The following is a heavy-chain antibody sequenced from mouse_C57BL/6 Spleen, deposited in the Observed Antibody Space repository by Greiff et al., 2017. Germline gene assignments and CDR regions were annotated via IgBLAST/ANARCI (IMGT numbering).Heavy chain of an antibody. D-gene: IGHD2-3*01. Sequence: VKLMESGPELVKPGASVKISCKASGYAFSSSWMNWVKQRPGKGLEWIGRIYPGDGDTNDNGKFKGKATLTADKASSTAYMPLSSLTSEDSAVYFFAREVDGYIDYWGQGTTLTVSS. CDR3: AREVDGYIDY. CDR2: IYPGDGDT. J-gene: IGHJ2*01. CDR1: GYAFSSSW. V-gene: IGHV1-82*01.